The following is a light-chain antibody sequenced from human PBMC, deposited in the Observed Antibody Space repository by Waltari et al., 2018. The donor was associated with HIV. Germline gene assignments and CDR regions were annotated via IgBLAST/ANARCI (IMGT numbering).Light chain of an antibody. V-gene: IGKV1-13*02. CDR3: QQFNSYPWT. J-gene: IGKJ1*01. Sequence: AIQLTQSPSSLSVSITDRVTITCRASQGIKSALAWYQQKPGQPPKLLLYAASRLQSGVPSRFTGSGSGTDFTLTISSLQPEDFATYYCQQFNSYPWTFGQGTKVEVK. CDR1: QGIKSA. CDR2: AAS.